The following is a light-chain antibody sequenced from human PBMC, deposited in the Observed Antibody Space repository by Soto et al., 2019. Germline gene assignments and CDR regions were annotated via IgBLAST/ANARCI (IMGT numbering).Light chain of an antibody. Sequence: TQSPGTLSLSPGEIATLSCRASQSVSNNYLAWYQQKPGQAPRVLIYGVSTRATGIPARFTGSGSGTEFTLTISSLQSEDFAVYYCQQYNNWPYTFGQGTRLEIK. V-gene: IGKV3-15*01. CDR2: GVS. CDR3: QQYNNWPYT. CDR1: QSVSNN. J-gene: IGKJ5*01.